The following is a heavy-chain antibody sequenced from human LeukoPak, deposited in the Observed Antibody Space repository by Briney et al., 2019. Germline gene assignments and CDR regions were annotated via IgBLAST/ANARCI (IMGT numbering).Heavy chain of an antibody. V-gene: IGHV3-74*01. CDR2: INSDGSST. CDR3: ARGGSYYYYGMDV. J-gene: IGHJ6*02. Sequence: GGSLRLSCAASGFTLTGYWMHWVRQAPGEGLVWVSRINSDGSSTSYADSVKGRLTISRDNAKNTPYLRMNSLRAEDTAVYYCARGGSYYYYGMDVWGQGTTVTVSS. CDR1: GFTLTGYW. D-gene: IGHD1-26*01.